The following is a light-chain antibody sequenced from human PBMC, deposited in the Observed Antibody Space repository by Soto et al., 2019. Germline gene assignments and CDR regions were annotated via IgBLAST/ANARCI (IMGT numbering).Light chain of an antibody. CDR1: QSVSSN. Sequence: EIVMTQSPATLSVSPGERATLSCRASQSVSSNLAWYQQKPGQAPRLLIYGASTRATGIPARFSGGGSGTEFTLTISSLQSEDFAVYYCQQYHNWPRTFGQGTKVEIQ. CDR2: GAS. CDR3: QQYHNWPRT. V-gene: IGKV3-15*01. J-gene: IGKJ1*01.